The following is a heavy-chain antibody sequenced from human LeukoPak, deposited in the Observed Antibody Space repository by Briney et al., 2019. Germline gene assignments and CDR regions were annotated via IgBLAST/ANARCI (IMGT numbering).Heavy chain of an antibody. CDR2: IFYLGST. Sequence: SQTLSLTCTVSGGSISSGNYYWSWIRQPPGKGLEWIGYIFYLGSTYYNPSLRSRVSISVNTFQNQFSLKLSSVTAADTAVYYCAGDGWDYFDYWGQGTLVTVSS. CDR1: GGSISSGNYY. V-gene: IGHV4-30-4*01. D-gene: IGHD2-2*03. CDR3: AGDGWDYFDY. J-gene: IGHJ4*02.